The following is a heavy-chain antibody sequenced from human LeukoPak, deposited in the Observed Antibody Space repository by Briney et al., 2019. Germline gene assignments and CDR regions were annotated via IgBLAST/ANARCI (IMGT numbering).Heavy chain of an antibody. V-gene: IGHV3-23*01. D-gene: IGHD4-17*01. J-gene: IGHJ6*04. CDR3: AKDLTDYGDLMDV. CDR2: ISGSGGST. Sequence: PGGSLRLSCAASGFTFSGYAMSWVRQAPGKGLEWVSAISGSGGSTYSADSVKGRFTISRDNSKNTLYLQMNSLRAEDTAVYYCAKDLTDYGDLMDVWGKGTTVTVSS. CDR1: GFTFSGYA.